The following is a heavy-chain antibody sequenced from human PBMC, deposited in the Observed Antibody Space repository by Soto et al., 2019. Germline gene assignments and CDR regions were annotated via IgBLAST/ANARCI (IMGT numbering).Heavy chain of an antibody. CDR1: GFTFSSYS. CDR3: ARGVEMATSDFDY. V-gene: IGHV3-21*01. J-gene: IGHJ4*02. D-gene: IGHD5-12*01. Sequence: GGSLRLSCAASGFTFSSYSMNWVRQAPGKGLEWVSSISSSSSYIYYADSVKGRFTISRDNAKNSLYLQMNSLRAEDTAVYYCARGVEMATSDFDYWGQGTLVTVS. CDR2: ISSSSSYI.